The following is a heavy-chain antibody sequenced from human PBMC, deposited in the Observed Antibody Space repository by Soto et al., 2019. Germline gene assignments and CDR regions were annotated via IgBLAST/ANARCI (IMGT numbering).Heavy chain of an antibody. CDR2: IRVRGGSS. Sequence: PGGSLRLSCAASGFTFSSYAMSWVRQAPGKGLEWVSDIRVRGGSSYYAESVKGRFTISRDNSKNMLYLQMNSLGPEDTALYYCAKQDCSGSDCYEVDNWGQGTLVTVSS. V-gene: IGHV3-23*01. CDR1: GFTFSSYA. J-gene: IGHJ4*02. D-gene: IGHD2-15*01. CDR3: AKQDCSGSDCYEVDN.